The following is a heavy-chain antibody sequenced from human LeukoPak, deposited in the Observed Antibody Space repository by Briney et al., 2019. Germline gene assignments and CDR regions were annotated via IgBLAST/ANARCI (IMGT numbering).Heavy chain of an antibody. CDR1: GGSFSGYY. Sequence: PSETLSLTCAVYGGSFSGYYWSWIRQPPGKGLEWIGEINHSGSTNYNPSLKSRVTISVDTSKNQFSLKLSSVTAADTAVYYCARAGYSSSWLHFDYWGQGTLVTVSS. J-gene: IGHJ4*02. CDR2: INHSGST. V-gene: IGHV4-34*01. CDR3: ARAGYSSSWLHFDY. D-gene: IGHD6-13*01.